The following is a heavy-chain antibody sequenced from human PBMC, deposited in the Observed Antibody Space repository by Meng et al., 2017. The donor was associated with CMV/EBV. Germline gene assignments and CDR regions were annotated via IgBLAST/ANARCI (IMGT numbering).Heavy chain of an antibody. CDR1: GGSISSGGYY. D-gene: IGHD1-26*01. Sequence: SGGSISSGGYYWSWIRQHPGKGLEWIGYIYYSGSTYYNPPLKSRVTISVDTSKNQFSLKLSSVTAADTAVYYCARGTTVGATYAVDYWGQGTLVTVSS. J-gene: IGHJ4*02. V-gene: IGHV4-31*02. CDR2: IYYSGST. CDR3: ARGTTVGATYAVDY.